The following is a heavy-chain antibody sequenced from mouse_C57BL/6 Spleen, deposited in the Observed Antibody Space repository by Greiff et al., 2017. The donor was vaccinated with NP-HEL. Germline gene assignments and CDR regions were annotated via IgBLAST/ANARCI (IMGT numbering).Heavy chain of an antibody. CDR3: ARHCNALDY. CDR1: GYTFTSYW. V-gene: IGHV1-7*01. CDR2: INPSSGST. J-gene: IGHJ2*01. Sequence: VQLQPSGAELAKPGASVKLSCKASGYTFTSYWMHWVKQRPGQGLEWIGYINPSSGSTKYNQKFKDKAILTAAKSPSTAYMQLSSLTYEASPVYYCARHCNALDYWGQGTTLTVSS.